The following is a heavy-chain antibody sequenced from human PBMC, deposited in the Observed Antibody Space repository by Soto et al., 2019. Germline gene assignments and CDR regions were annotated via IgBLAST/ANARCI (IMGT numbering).Heavy chain of an antibody. CDR1: GGSISSYD. J-gene: IGHJ4*02. CDR3: ARHSKYSGYDS. D-gene: IGHD5-12*01. Sequence: SETLSLTCTVSGGSISSYDWSWIRQPPGKGLEWIGYIYYSGSTNYNPSLKSRVSISIDTSKTQFSLKLSSVTAADTAVYYYARHSKYSGYDSWGQGTPVTVSS. V-gene: IGHV4-59*08. CDR2: IYYSGST.